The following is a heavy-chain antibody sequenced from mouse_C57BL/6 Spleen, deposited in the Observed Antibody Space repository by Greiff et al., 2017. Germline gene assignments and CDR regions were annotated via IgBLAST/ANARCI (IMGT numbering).Heavy chain of an antibody. V-gene: IGHV3-6*01. Sequence: EVKLQESGPGLVKPSQSLSLTCSVTGYSITSGYYWNWIRQFPGNKLEWMGYISYDGSNNYNPSLKNRISITRDTSKNQFFLKLTSVTTEDTATYYCAREDDYDDEFAYWGQGTLVTVSA. D-gene: IGHD2-4*01. CDR3: AREDDYDDEFAY. CDR1: GYSITSGYY. J-gene: IGHJ3*01. CDR2: ISYDGSN.